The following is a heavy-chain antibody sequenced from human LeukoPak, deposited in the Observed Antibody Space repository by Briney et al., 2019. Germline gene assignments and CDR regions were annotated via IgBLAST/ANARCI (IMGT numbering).Heavy chain of an antibody. Sequence: PGGSLRLSCAASGFTFSSYSMNWVRQAPGKGLEWVSYISSSSSTIYYADSVKGRFTISRDNAKNSLYLQMNSLRDEDTAVYDCASVERAPSLVGLRQIWGGEPRLPVFS. D-gene: IGHD1-1*01. CDR2: ISSSSSTI. CDR1: GFTFSSYS. J-gene: IGHJ2*01. V-gene: IGHV3-48*02. CDR3: ASVERAPSLVGLRQI.